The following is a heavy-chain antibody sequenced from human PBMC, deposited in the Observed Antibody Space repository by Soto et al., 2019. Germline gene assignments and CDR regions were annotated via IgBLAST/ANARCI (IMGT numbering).Heavy chain of an antibody. CDR1: GFTFKRYW. D-gene: IGHD3-22*01. V-gene: IGHV3-7*01. CDR2: MKQDVGEI. J-gene: IGHJ4*02. Sequence: EVYLVESGGGLVQPGGSLRLSCAASGFTFKRYWMAWVRQAPGKGLAWVANMKQDVGEINCVESVRARFTISRDNAENSLHLQMRSLRAEDTAVYHCVRDRGYSTYDNWGQGTLVTVSS. CDR3: VRDRGYSTYDN.